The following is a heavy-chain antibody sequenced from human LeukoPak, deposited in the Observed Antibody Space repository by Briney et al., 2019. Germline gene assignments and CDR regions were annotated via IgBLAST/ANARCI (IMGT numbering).Heavy chain of an antibody. CDR1: GFTFSNAW. CDR3: ARDHRLRLEDY. D-gene: IGHD4-17*01. V-gene: IGHV3-7*01. CDR2: IKQDGSEK. Sequence: GGSLRLSCAASGFTFSNAWMSWVRQAPGKGLEWVANIKQDGSEKYYVDSVKGRFTISRDNAKNSLYLQMNSLGAEDTAVYYCARDHRLRLEDYWGQGTLVTVSS. J-gene: IGHJ4*02.